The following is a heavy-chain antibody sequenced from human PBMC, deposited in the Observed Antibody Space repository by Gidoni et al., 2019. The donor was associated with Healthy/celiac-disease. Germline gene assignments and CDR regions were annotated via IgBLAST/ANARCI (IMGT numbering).Heavy chain of an antibody. Sequence: LQLQESGPGLVKPSQTLSLTCTVSGGSTSSSSYYCGWIRQPPGKGLEWIGSIYYSGSTYYNPSLKSRVTISVDTSKNQFSLKLSSVTAADTAVYYCARVNAYDFWSGYYGSRWDWFDPWGQGTLVTVSS. D-gene: IGHD3-3*01. CDR3: ARVNAYDFWSGYYGSRWDWFDP. CDR2: IYYSGST. CDR1: GGSTSSSSYY. J-gene: IGHJ5*02. V-gene: IGHV4-39*01.